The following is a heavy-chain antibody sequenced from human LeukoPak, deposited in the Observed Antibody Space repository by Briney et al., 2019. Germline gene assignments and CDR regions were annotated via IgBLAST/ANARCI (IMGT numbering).Heavy chain of an antibody. Sequence: GRSLRLSCAASGFTFSNYWMHWVRQAPGKGLVWVSRINSDGRSTNYADSVKGRFTISRDNAKNSLYLQMNSLRAEDTALYYCARGLMGGYPYFDYWGQGTLVTVSS. CDR3: ARGLMGGYPYFDY. J-gene: IGHJ4*02. CDR2: INSDGRST. V-gene: IGHV3-74*01. D-gene: IGHD3-22*01. CDR1: GFTFSNYW.